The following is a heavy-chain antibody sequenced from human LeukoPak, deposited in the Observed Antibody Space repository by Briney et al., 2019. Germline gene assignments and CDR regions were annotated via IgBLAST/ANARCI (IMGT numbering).Heavy chain of an antibody. V-gene: IGHV3-11*04. D-gene: IGHD3-9*01. Sequence: GGSLRLSCAASGFTFSDYYMNWIRQAPGKGLEWVSYISSSGSTIYYADSVKGRFTMSRDNAKNSLYLQMNSLRAEDTAVYYCARDPYYDILTGMNWFDPWGQGTLVTVSS. CDR2: ISSSGSTI. CDR3: ARDPYYDILTGMNWFDP. CDR1: GFTFSDYY. J-gene: IGHJ5*02.